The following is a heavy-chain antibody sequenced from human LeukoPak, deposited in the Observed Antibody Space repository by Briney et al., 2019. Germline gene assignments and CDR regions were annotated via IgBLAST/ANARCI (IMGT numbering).Heavy chain of an antibody. CDR1: GGSISSGSYY. V-gene: IGHV4-61*10. CDR2: IYHSGST. Sequence: PWETLSLTCSVSGGSISSGSYYWSWIRQPAGKGLEWIGEIYHSGSTKYNLSLKSRVTISVDTSKNQFSLRLSSVTAADTAVYYCARDWGVSARPGYMDVWGKGTTVTVSS. CDR3: ARDWGVSARPGYMDV. D-gene: IGHD6-6*01. J-gene: IGHJ6*03.